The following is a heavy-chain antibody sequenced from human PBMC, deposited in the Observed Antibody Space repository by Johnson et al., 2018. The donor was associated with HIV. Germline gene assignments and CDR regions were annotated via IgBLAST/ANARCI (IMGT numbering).Heavy chain of an antibody. CDR3: ARGGVVHDGFDI. CDR2: ISYDGSNK. V-gene: IGHV3-30-3*01. D-gene: IGHD2-8*01. J-gene: IGHJ3*02. CDR1: GFTFSSYA. Sequence: QEKLVESGGGLVQPGGSLRLSCAASGFTFSSYAMHWVRQAPGKGLEWVAVISYDGSNKYYADSVKGRFTISRDNSKNTLYLQMNSLRAEDTAVYYCARGGVVHDGFDIRGLGTMVTVSS.